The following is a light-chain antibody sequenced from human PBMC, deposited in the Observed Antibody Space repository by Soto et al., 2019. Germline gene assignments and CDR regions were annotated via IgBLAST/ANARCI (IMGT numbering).Light chain of an antibody. CDR1: QSVSSN. Sequence: EIVMTQSPATLSVSPGERATLSCRASQSVSSNLAWYQQKPGQAPRLLIYGASTRATGILARFSGSGSGTEFTLTISSLQSEDFAVYYCQQYNNWPPAITFGQGTRLEIK. J-gene: IGKJ5*01. CDR2: GAS. CDR3: QQYNNWPPAIT. V-gene: IGKV3-15*01.